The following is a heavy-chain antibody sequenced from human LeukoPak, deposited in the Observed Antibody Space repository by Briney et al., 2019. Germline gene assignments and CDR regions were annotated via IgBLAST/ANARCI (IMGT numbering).Heavy chain of an antibody. CDR3: SSSTGRTTNFDY. CDR1: GFTFSNYS. J-gene: IGHJ4*02. D-gene: IGHD1-7*01. V-gene: IGHV3-48*04. Sequence: GGSLRLSCVASGFTFSNYSMNWVRQAPGKGLEWISYIRLRSNTIYYAESVKGRFTTSRDNAKNSLYPQMNSLRAEDTAVYYCSSSTGRTTNFDYWGQGTLVTVSS. CDR2: IRLRSNTI.